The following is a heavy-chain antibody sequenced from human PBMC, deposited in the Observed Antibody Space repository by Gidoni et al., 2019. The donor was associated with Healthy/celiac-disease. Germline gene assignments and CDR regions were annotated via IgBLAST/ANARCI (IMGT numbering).Heavy chain of an antibody. D-gene: IGHD6-6*01. J-gene: IGHJ4*02. CDR1: GFTFRSYW. V-gene: IGHV3-7*01. CDR3: ARETSIAARGAFDY. CDR2: IKQDGSEK. Sequence: EVQLVESGGGLVQPGGSLRLFCAPSGFTFRSYWMRWVRQAPGKGLEWVANIKQDGSEKYYVDSVKGRFTISRDNAKNSLYLQMNSLRAEDTAVYYCARETSIAARGAFDYWGQGTLVTVSS.